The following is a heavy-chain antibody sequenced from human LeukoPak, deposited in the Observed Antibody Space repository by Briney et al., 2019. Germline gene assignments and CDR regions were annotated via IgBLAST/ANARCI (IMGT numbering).Heavy chain of an antibody. Sequence: ASVKVSCKASGYTFTSYGISWVRQAPGQGLEWMGWISAYNGNTNYAQKLQGRVTMTTDTSTSTDYMELRSLRSDDTAVYYCARGYYDFWSGYLIAFDIWGQGTMVTVSS. CDR2: ISAYNGNT. V-gene: IGHV1-18*01. CDR1: GYTFTSYG. J-gene: IGHJ3*02. D-gene: IGHD3-3*01. CDR3: ARGYYDFWSGYLIAFDI.